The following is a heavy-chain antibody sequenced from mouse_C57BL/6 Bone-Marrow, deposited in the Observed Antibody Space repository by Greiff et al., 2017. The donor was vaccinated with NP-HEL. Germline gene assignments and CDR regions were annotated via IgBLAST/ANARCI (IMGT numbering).Heavy chain of an antibody. J-gene: IGHJ2*01. V-gene: IGHV5-6*01. CDR1: GFTFSSYG. D-gene: IGHD3-2*02. CDR2: LSSGGSYT. Sequence: EVQLVESGGDLVKPGGSLKLSCAASGFTFSSYGLSWVRQTPDKRLEWVATLSSGGSYTYYPDSVKVRLTICRDNAKNTLYLQMSSLKSEDTAMYYCASETAQASDYWGQGTTLTVSS. CDR3: ASETAQASDY.